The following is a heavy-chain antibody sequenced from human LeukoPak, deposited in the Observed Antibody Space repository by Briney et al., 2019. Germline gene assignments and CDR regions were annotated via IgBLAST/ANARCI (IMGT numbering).Heavy chain of an antibody. CDR1: GFTFSSYA. V-gene: IGHV3-23*01. Sequence: PGGSLRLSCAASGFTFSSYAMSWVRQAPGKGLEWVSAISGSGGSTYYADSVKGRFTISRDNSKNTLCLQMNSLRAEDTAVYYCAKALAVAGRENWFDPWGQGTLVTVSS. CDR3: AKALAVAGRENWFDP. CDR2: ISGSGGST. D-gene: IGHD6-19*01. J-gene: IGHJ5*02.